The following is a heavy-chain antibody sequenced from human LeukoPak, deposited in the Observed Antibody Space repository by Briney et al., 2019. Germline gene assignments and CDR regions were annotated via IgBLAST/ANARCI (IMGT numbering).Heavy chain of an antibody. J-gene: IGHJ6*03. D-gene: IGHD2-21*01. CDR3: ARSIVELRYYCYYMDV. V-gene: IGHV1-69*13. Sequence: SVKVSCKASGGTFSSYAISWVRQAPGQGLEWMGGIIPIFGTANYAQKFQGRVTITADESTSTAYMELSSLRSEDTAVYYCARSIVELRYYCYYMDVWGKGTTVTVSS. CDR1: GGTFSSYA. CDR2: IIPIFGTA.